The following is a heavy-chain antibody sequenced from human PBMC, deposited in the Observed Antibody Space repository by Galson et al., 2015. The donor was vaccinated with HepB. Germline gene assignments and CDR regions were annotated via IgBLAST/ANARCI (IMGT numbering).Heavy chain of an antibody. Sequence: LSLTCTVSGGSISSYYWSWIRQPPGKGLEWIGYIYYSGSTNYNPSLKSRVTISVDTSKNQFSLKLSSVTAADAAVYYCARGYSYGYPGRWEYFQHWGQGTLVTVSS. CDR3: ARGYSYGYPGRWEYFQH. D-gene: IGHD5-18*01. CDR2: IYYSGST. V-gene: IGHV4-59*01. J-gene: IGHJ1*01. CDR1: GGSISSYY.